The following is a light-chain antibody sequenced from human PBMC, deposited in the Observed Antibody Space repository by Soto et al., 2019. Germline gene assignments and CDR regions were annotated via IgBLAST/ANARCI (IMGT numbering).Light chain of an antibody. Sequence: QSALTQPASVSGSPGQSITISCSGTSNDVGVYNYVSWYQQHPGKVPKLMIYDVTNRPSGVSNRFSGSKSGSTASLTISGLQAEDEADYYCSSYTTSTTYVFGTGTKLTVL. CDR3: SSYTTSTTYV. CDR2: DVT. J-gene: IGLJ1*01. V-gene: IGLV2-14*01. CDR1: SNDVGVYNY.